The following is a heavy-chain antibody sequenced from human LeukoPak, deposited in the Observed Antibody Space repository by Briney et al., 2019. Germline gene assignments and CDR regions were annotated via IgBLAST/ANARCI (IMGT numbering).Heavy chain of an antibody. J-gene: IGHJ4*02. CDR2: IRADKGKA. D-gene: IGHD4-11*01. CDR3: ARDRSNSDF. V-gene: IGHV1-18*01. Sequence: ASVKVSCKTSGYKFKTFGISWVRQAPGQGLEWMGWIRADKGKADYAQKFQDRVTLTIDTSTSTAYMELRSLTSDDTATYYCARDRSNSDFWGQGTLVTVS. CDR1: GYKFKTFG.